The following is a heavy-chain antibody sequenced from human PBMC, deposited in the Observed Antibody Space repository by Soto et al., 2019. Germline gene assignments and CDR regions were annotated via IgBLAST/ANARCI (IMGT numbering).Heavy chain of an antibody. D-gene: IGHD5-18*01. J-gene: IGHJ6*02. CDR2: IWYDGSNK. Sequence: GGSLRLSCAASGFTFSSYGMHWVRQAPGKGLEWVAVIWYDGSNKYYADSVKGRFTISRDNSKNTLYLQMNSLRAEDTAVYYCARGEQLWLLGYYYYGMDVWGQGTTVTVSS. CDR3: ARGEQLWLLGYYYYGMDV. CDR1: GFTFSSYG. V-gene: IGHV3-33*01.